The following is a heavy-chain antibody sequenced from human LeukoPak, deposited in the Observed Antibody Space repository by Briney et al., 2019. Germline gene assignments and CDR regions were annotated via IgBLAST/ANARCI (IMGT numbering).Heavy chain of an antibody. CDR3: ARAEDSSGYWYCDL. CDR2: IYYSGST. J-gene: IGHJ2*01. CDR1: GYSISSGYD. Sequence: SETLSLTCTVSGYSISSGYDWGWLRQPPGKGLEWIGSIYYSGSTYYNPSLKSRVTISVDTSKNQFSLKQSSVTAADTAVYYCARAEDSSGYWYCDLWGRGTLVTVSS. V-gene: IGHV4-38-2*02. D-gene: IGHD6-19*01.